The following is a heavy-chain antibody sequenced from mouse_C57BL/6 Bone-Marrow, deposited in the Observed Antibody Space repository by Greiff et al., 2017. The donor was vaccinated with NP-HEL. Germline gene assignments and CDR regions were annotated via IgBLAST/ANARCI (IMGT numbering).Heavy chain of an antibody. J-gene: IGHJ1*03. CDR3: ARDRYYYGSSDWYFDV. Sequence: EVKVVDSGGGLVQSGRSLRLSCATSGFTFSDFYMEWVRQAPGKGLEWIAASRNKANDYTTEYSASVKGRFIVSRDTSQSILYLQMNALRAEDTAIYYCARDRYYYGSSDWYFDVWGTGTTVTVSS. CDR2: SRNKANDYTT. CDR1: GFTFSDFY. V-gene: IGHV7-1*01. D-gene: IGHD1-1*01.